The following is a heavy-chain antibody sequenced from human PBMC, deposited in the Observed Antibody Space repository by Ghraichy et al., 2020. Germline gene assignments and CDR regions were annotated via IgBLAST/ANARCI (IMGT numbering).Heavy chain of an antibody. CDR3: AKDLLRLRGSGSHYDY. CDR2: IRYDGSNK. V-gene: IGHV3-30*02. D-gene: IGHD3-10*01. Sequence: GGSLRLSCAASGFTFSSYGMHWVRQAPGKGLEWVAFIRYDGSNKYYADSVKGRFTISRDNSKNTLYLQMNSLRAEDTAVYYCAKDLLRLRGSGSHYDYWGQGTLVTVSS. J-gene: IGHJ4*02. CDR1: GFTFSSYG.